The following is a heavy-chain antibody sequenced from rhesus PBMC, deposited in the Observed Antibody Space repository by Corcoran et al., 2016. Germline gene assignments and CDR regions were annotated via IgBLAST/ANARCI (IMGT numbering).Heavy chain of an antibody. CDR2: IFWDDDK. J-gene: IGHJ4*01. Sequence: QVTLKESGPALVKPTQTLTLTCAISGFSLSTSGMGVGWIRQPPGQTLEWLAHIFWDDDKRYSTSLKSRLTISKDTSKNQVVLTMTNMDPVDTATYYCARQTYYNFWSGYYYFDYWGRESWSPSPQ. D-gene: IGHD3-3*01. V-gene: IGHV2-1*01. CDR3: ARQTYYNFWSGYYYFDY. CDR1: GFSLSTSGMG.